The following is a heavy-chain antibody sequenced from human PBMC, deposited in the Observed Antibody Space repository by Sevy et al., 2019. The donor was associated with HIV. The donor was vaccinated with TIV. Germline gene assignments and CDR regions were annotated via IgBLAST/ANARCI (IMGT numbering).Heavy chain of an antibody. D-gene: IGHD3-22*01. V-gene: IGHV3-23*01. Sequence: GGSLRLSCVASQFTFSSYAMSWVRQAPGKGLEWVSSISGSGGETYYADSVKGRFTISRDKSKNTLYLQMNSLRAEDTAVYYCAKDMIVVVGEALDIWGQGTMVTV. CDR2: ISGSGGET. CDR3: AKDMIVVVGEALDI. CDR1: QFTFSSYA. J-gene: IGHJ3*02.